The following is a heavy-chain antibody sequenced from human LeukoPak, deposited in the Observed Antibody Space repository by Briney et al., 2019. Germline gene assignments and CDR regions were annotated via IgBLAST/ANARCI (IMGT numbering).Heavy chain of an antibody. CDR2: IIPILGIA. J-gene: IGHJ4*02. CDR3: ARGRNRGSYTLSY. CDR1: GGTFSSYT. V-gene: IGHV1-69*02. D-gene: IGHD1-26*01. Sequence: GSSVNVSCKASGGTFSSYTISWVRQAPGQGLEWMGRIIPILGIANYAQKFQGRVTITADKSTSTAYMELSSLRSEDTAVYYCARGRNRGSYTLSYWGQGTLVTVSS.